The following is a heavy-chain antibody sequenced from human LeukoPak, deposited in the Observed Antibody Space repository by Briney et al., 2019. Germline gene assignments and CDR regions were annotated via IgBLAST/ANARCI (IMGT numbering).Heavy chain of an antibody. V-gene: IGHV1-69*05. CDR2: IIPIFGTA. J-gene: IGHJ4*02. CDR1: GGTFSSYA. D-gene: IGHD6-13*01. Sequence: ASVKVSCKASGGTFSSYAISWVRQAPGQGLEWMGGIIPIFGTANYAQKFQGRVTMTRDTSISTAYMELSRLRSDDTAVYYCARGAGSSWYDPSYYFDYWGQGTLVTVSS. CDR3: ARGAGSSWYDPSYYFDY.